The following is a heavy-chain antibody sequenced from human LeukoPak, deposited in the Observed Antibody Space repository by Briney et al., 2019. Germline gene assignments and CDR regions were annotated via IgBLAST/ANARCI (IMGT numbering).Heavy chain of an antibody. CDR3: ARYVWGSYPTFEDY. CDR2: IYTSGST. D-gene: IGHD3-16*02. CDR1: GGSISSGSYY. V-gene: IGHV4-61*02. Sequence: SETLSLTCTVSGGSISSGSYYWSWIRQPAGKGLEWIGRIYTSGSTNYNPSLKSRVTLSVDTSKNQFSLKLSSVTAADTAVYYCARYVWGSYPTFEDYWGQGTLVTVSS. J-gene: IGHJ4*02.